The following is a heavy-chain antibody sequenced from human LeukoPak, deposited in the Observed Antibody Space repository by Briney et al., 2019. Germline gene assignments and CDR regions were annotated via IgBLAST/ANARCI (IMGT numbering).Heavy chain of an antibody. D-gene: IGHD5-12*01. CDR1: GFTFSSYE. V-gene: IGHV3-48*03. J-gene: IGHJ4*02. CDR2: ISSSGSTI. CDR3: ASDIVATSGDF. Sequence: PGGSLRLSCAVSGFTFSSYEMNWVRQAPGKGLEWVSYISSSGSTIYYADSLKGRFTISRDNAKSALFLRMSSLRVEDTATYYCASDIVATSGDFWGQGTLVSVSS.